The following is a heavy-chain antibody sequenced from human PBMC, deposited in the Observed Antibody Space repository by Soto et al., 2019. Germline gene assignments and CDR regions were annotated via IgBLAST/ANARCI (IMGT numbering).Heavy chain of an antibody. Sequence: SDTLSLTCAFYGASLSGYDWSWIRQPPGKGLEWIGEINQSGGTNYNPSLKSRVTISRDTSKNQFSLRLSSVTAADTAIYYCARDTYENAFDIWGRGTMVTV. J-gene: IGHJ3*02. CDR3: ARDTYENAFDI. D-gene: IGHD2-21*01. CDR2: INQSGGT. V-gene: IGHV4-34*01. CDR1: GASLSGYD.